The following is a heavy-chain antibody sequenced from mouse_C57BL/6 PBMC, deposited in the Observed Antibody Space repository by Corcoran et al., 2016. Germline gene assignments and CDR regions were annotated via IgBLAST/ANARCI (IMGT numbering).Heavy chain of an antibody. CDR2: ILPGSGST. D-gene: IGHD1-1*01. CDR1: GYTFTGYW. CDR3: ARGPPYGSSPYYYAMDY. Sequence: QVQLQQSGAELMKPGASVKLSCKATGYTFTGYWIEWVKQRPGHGLEWIGEILPGSGSTNYNEKFKGKATFTADTSSNTAYMQLSSLTTEDSAIYYCARGPPYGSSPYYYAMDYWGQGTSVTVSS. J-gene: IGHJ4*01. V-gene: IGHV1-9*01.